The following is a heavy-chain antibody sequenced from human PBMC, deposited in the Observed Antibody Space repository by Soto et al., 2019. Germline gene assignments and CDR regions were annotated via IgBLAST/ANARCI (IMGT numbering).Heavy chain of an antibody. V-gene: IGHV1-2*04. CDR2: INPNSGGT. CDR3: ARGNIVTPIGYYYYYMDV. D-gene: IGHD3-9*01. Sequence: GASVKVSCKASGYTFTDYYMYWVRQAPGQGLEWMGWINPNSGGTNYAQKFQGWVTMTRDTSISTAYMELSRLTSDDTAVYYCARGNIVTPIGYYYYYMDVWGKGTTVTVSS. CDR1: GYTFTDYY. J-gene: IGHJ6*03.